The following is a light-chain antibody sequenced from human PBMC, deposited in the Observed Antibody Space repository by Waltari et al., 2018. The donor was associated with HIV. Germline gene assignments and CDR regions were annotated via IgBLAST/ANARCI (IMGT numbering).Light chain of an antibody. CDR3: QQYNNWPLT. J-gene: IGKJ4*01. CDR1: QSVSSK. Sequence: EIEMTQSPATLSVAPGERANLACRASQSVSSKLARYRQKPGQSPRLLIYRASTRATGIPARFSGGGSGTEFTLTISSLQSEDFAVYYCQQYNNWPLTFGEGTRVEI. CDR2: RAS. V-gene: IGKV3-15*01.